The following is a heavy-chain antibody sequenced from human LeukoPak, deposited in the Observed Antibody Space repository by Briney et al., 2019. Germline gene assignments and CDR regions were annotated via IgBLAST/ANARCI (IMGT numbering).Heavy chain of an antibody. CDR1: GGSFSGYY. Sequence: SETLSLTCAVYGGSFSGYYWSWIRQPPGKGLEWIGEINHSGSTNYNPSLKSRVTISVDTSKNQFSLKLSSVTAADTAVYYCARHTNTYYYGSGSYYKKGYYFDYWGQGTLVTVSS. J-gene: IGHJ4*02. CDR3: ARHTNTYYYGSGSYYKKGYYFDY. CDR2: INHSGST. D-gene: IGHD3-10*01. V-gene: IGHV4-34*01.